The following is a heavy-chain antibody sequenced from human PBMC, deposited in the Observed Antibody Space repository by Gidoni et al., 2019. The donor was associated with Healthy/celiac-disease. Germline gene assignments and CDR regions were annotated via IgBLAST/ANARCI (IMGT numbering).Heavy chain of an antibody. D-gene: IGHD3-22*01. CDR2: IIPIFGTA. J-gene: IGHJ6*02. CDR3: ARGSYYYDSSGYYWAYYYYGMDV. Sequence: QVQLVQSGAEVKKPGSSVKVSCKASGGTFSSYPISWVRQAPGQGLEWMGGIIPIFGTANYAQKFQGRVTITADESTSTAYMELSSLRSEDTAVYYCARGSYYYDSSGYYWAYYYYGMDVWGQGTTVTVSS. CDR1: GGTFSSYP. V-gene: IGHV1-69*01.